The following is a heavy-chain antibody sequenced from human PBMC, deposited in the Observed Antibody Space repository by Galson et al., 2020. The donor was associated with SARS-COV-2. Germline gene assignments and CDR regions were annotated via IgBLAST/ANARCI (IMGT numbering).Heavy chain of an antibody. CDR1: GFTFSTYS. CDR3: ARSNLRNDYGEDWFDP. Sequence: GGSLRLSCAASGFTFSTYSMNWVRQAPGKGLEWVAVISYDGSNKYYADSVKGRFTISRDNSKNTLYLQMNSLRAEDTAVYYCARSNLRNDYGEDWFDPWGQGTLVTVSS. J-gene: IGHJ5*02. D-gene: IGHD4-17*01. CDR2: ISYDGSNK. V-gene: IGHV3-30*03.